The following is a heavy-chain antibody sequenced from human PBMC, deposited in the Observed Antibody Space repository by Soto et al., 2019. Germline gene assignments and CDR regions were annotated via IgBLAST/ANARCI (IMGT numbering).Heavy chain of an antibody. Sequence: XGSLRLSCEGSGFSFSNYGIHWVRQAPGKGLDWVAVISHDGNSHHLADSVRGRFTISRDNSKNTVFLHMTSLRREDSAVYHCVKAQERSAQYFAVVITAFDFWGQGTMVTVSS. CDR1: GFSFSNYG. V-gene: IGHV3-30*18. D-gene: IGHD3-22*01. J-gene: IGHJ3*01. CDR3: VKAQERSAQYFAVVITAFDF. CDR2: ISHDGNSH.